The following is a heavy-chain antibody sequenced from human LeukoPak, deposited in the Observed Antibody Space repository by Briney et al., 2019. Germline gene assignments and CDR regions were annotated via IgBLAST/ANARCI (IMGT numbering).Heavy chain of an antibody. CDR2: VNPNSGGT. CDR1: GAGFSSYA. V-gene: IGHV1-2*02. D-gene: IGHD3-22*01. Sequence: ASVKLSFNGSGAGFSSYAISWVRLGQGPGLGWVGGVNPNSGGTNYAQKVQGRVTLTRDTSIITAYMELSRLRSDDTAVYDSARSISMIAVVITYEVFDYWGQGTLVTVSS. CDR3: ARSISMIAVVITYEVFDY. J-gene: IGHJ4*02.